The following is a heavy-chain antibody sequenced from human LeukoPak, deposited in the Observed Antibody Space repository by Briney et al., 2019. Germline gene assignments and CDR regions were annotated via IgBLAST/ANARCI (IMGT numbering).Heavy chain of an antibody. CDR2: ISGSGGST. CDR3: ATQGQDSIVGPAVEKYFYH. Sequence: GGSLRLSCAVSGFTLWIWPIRCLRQAPGKGLEWVSAISGSGGSTYYADSVKGRFTISIDNSKNTMYLQMNSLRAEDTAVYYCATQGQDSIVGPAVEKYFYHYGQGTLVTVSS. V-gene: IGHV3-23*01. D-gene: IGHD2-2*01. J-gene: IGHJ1*01. CDR1: GFTLWIWP.